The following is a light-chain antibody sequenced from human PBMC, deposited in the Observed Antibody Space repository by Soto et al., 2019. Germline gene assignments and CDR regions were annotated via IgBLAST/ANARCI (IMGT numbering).Light chain of an antibody. Sequence: QSALTQPASVSGSPGQSITISCTGTSSDVGGYNYVSWYQQHPGKAPKLMIYDVSYRPSGVSNRFSGSKSGNTASLTISGLQAEDEADYYCSSYTGSSTYVVFGGGTKLTVL. CDR2: DVS. CDR3: SSYTGSSTYVV. V-gene: IGLV2-14*01. CDR1: SSDVGGYNY. J-gene: IGLJ2*01.